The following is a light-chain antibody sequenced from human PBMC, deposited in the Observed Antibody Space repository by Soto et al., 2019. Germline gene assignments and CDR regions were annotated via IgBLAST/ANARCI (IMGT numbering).Light chain of an antibody. V-gene: IGLV2-8*01. CDR1: SSDVGGYNY. J-gene: IGLJ1*01. CDR2: EVT. CDR3: CSFAGTNSFV. Sequence: QSALTQPPSASGSPGQSVTISCTGTSSDVGGYNYVSWYQQRPGKAPKLIIYEVTKRPSGVPDRVFGSKSGNTASLTVSGLQADDEADYYCCSFAGTNSFVFGTGTKATVL.